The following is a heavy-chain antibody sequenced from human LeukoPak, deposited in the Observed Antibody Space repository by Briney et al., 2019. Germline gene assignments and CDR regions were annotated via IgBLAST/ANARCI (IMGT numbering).Heavy chain of an antibody. Sequence: GGSLRLSCSGSGFTFRSYTMTWVRQAPGKGLEWVSSIDGDSTLKYYADSLKGRFTISRDNANNSVYLQMNSLTADDSGLYFCARDYSSGWFGKGAYWGQGTRVLVSS. CDR1: GFTFRSYT. CDR2: IDGDSTLK. V-gene: IGHV3-21*06. J-gene: IGHJ4*02. D-gene: IGHD6-19*01. CDR3: ARDYSSGWFGKGAY.